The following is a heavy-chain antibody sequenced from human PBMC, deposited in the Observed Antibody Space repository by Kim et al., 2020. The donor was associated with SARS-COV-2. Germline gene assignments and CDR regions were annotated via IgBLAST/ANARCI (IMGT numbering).Heavy chain of an antibody. V-gene: IGHV3-11*05. CDR3: ARGRHYDLLTAH. J-gene: IGHJ4*02. CDR1: GFTFSDYY. CDR2: TSSSTSHT. D-gene: IGHD3-9*01. Sequence: GGSLRLSCAASGFTFSDYYMSWIRQAPGKGLEWVSFTSSSTSHTNYADSVKGRFTISRDNARNSLFLQMNSLRDEDTAVYYCARGRHYDLLTAHWGQGTLVTVSS.